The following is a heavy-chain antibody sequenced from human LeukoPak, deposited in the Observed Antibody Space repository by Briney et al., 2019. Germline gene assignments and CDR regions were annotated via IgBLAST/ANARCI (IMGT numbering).Heavy chain of an antibody. D-gene: IGHD4/OR15-4a*01. V-gene: IGHV3-30-3*01. CDR3: VRGLTFDI. CDR2: VSYDGSNK. J-gene: IGHJ3*02. CDR1: GFTFSSYA. Sequence: HRGSLRLSCTASGFTFSSYAIHWVRQAPGKGLEWVAVVSYDGSNKYYADSVRGRFTISRDNSKNTLYLQMNSLTAEDTAVYYCVRGLTFDIWGQGTLVTVSS.